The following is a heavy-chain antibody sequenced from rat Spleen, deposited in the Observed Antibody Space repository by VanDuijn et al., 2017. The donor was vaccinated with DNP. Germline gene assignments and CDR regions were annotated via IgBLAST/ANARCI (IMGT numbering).Heavy chain of an antibody. J-gene: IGHJ2*01. V-gene: IGHV5-17*01. Sequence: EVHLVESGGDLVHPGGSLKLSCSASGFIFSDYAMAWVRQAPKKGLEWVATISDDGTRTYYQDSVKGRFTLSRDNAKGTLYLQMDSLRSEDTATYYCTSGLYWGQGVMVTVSS. D-gene: IGHD1-7*01. CDR3: TSGLY. CDR1: GFIFSDYA. CDR2: ISDDGTRT.